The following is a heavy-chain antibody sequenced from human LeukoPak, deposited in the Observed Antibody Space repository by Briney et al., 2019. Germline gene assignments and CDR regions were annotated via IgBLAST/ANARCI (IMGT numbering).Heavy chain of an antibody. D-gene: IGHD3-10*01. CDR3: AKGSITMVRGAPFDY. CDR2: ISGSGGST. CDR1: GFTFSTYG. V-gene: IGHV3-23*01. Sequence: GGSLRLSCAASGFTFSTYGMRWVRQAPGKGLEWVSAISGSGGSTNYADSVKGRFSISRDNSKNTLYLQMNSLRAEDTAVYYCAKGSITMVRGAPFDYWGQGTLVTVSS. J-gene: IGHJ4*02.